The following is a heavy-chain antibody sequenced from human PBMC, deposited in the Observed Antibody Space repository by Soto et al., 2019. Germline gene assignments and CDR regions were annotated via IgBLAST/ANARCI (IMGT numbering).Heavy chain of an antibody. CDR2: IIPIFGTA. D-gene: IGHD2-2*01. CDR1: GGTFSSYA. V-gene: IGHV1-69*13. CDR3: ARAEGLVPAAISDWFDP. Sequence: SVKVSCKASGGTFSSYAISWVRQAPGQGLEWMGGIIPIFGTANYAQKFQGRVTITADESTSTAYMELSSLRSEDTAVYYCARAEGLVPAAISDWFDPWGQGTLVTVSS. J-gene: IGHJ5*02.